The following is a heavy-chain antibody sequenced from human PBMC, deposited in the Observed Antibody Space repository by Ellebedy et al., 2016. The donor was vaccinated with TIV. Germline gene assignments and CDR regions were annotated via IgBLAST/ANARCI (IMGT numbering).Heavy chain of an antibody. CDR2: IKQDGGEK. V-gene: IGHV3-7*04. CDR3: TRDYYGSGPDLDY. CDR1: GFTFSNNW. Sequence: GESLKISCAASGFTFSNNWMGWVRQAPGKGLEWVANIKQDGGEKYYVDSVKGRFLISRDNAKNSLYLQMNSLRVEDTAVYYCTRDYYGSGPDLDYWGQGTLVTVSS. D-gene: IGHD3-10*01. J-gene: IGHJ4*02.